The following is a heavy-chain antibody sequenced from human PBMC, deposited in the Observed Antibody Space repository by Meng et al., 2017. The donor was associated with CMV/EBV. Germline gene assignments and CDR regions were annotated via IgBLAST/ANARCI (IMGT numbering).Heavy chain of an antibody. CDR1: GFTFSSYW. D-gene: IGHD5-24*01. V-gene: IGHV3-7*01. Sequence: SWAASGFTFSSYWMSWVRQAPGKGLEWVANIKQDGSEKYYVDSVKGRFTISRDNAKNSLYLQMNSLRAEDTAVYYCARVGGEMATTQNGAVYYGMDVWGQGTTVTVSS. CDR3: ARVGGEMATTQNGAVYYGMDV. CDR2: IKQDGSEK. J-gene: IGHJ6*02.